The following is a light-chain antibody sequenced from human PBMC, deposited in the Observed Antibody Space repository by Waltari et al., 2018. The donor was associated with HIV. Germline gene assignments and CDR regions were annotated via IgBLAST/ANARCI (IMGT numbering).Light chain of an antibody. Sequence: QSALTQPASVSGSPGQSITIPCTGTSNDVGNYNYVSWYQQNPVKAHKLMIYDVSKRPSGVSNRFSGSKSGNTASLTISGLQAEDEADYYCCSYAGSSTFVFGTGTKVTVL. CDR2: DVS. CDR3: CSYAGSSTFV. J-gene: IGLJ1*01. V-gene: IGLV2-23*02. CDR1: SNDVGNYNY.